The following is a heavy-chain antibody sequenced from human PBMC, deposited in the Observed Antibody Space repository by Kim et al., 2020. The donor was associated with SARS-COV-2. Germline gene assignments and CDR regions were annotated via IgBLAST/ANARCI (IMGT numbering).Heavy chain of an antibody. CDR1: GYGFTNNY. D-gene: IGHD1-1*01. CDR3: ARDLEGFDY. Sequence: ASVKVSCKASGYGFTNNYVHWVRLAPGQGLEWMGMVYPRDGSTSYAQNFQGRVAMTSDTSTTTVYMELRSLRSDDTAMYYCARDLEGFDYWGQGTLVTVS. V-gene: IGHV1-46*01. CDR2: VYPRDGST. J-gene: IGHJ4*02.